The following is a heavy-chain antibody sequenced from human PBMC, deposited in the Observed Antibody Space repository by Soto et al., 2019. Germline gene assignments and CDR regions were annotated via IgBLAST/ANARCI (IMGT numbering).Heavy chain of an antibody. CDR1: GGSISSYY. D-gene: IGHD6-13*01. CDR3: ARLTVAAAGTYYYYGMDV. J-gene: IGHJ6*02. CDR2: IYYSGST. V-gene: IGHV4-59*08. Sequence: SETLSLTCTVSGGSISSYYWSWIRQPPGKGLEWIGYIYYSGSTNYNPSLKSRVTISVDTSKDQFSLKLSSVTAADTAVYYCARLTVAAAGTYYYYGMDVWGQGTTVTVSS.